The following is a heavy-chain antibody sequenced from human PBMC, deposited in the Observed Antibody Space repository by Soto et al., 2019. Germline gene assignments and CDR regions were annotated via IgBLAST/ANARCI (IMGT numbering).Heavy chain of an antibody. CDR3: AKTGFWSDYRVADY. V-gene: IGHV4-39*01. D-gene: IGHD3-3*01. CDR2: INYSGST. CDR1: DGSTSSRSSY. J-gene: IGHJ4*02. Sequence: SETLSLTCTVSDGSTSSRSSYWGWIRQPPGKGLEWIGSINYSGSTYYNPSLKSRITISVDTSKNQFSLKLSSVTAADTAVYFCAKTGFWSDYRVADYWGQGTLVTVSS.